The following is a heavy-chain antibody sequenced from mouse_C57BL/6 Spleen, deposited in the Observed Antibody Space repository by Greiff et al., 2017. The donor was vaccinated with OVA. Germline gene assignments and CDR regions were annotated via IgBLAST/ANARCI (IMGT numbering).Heavy chain of an antibody. CDR1: GYTFTSYW. J-gene: IGHJ3*01. CDR2: INPSNGGT. Sequence: QVQLQQPGPELVKPGASVKLSCKASGYTFTSYWMHWVKQRPGQGLEWIGNINPSNGGTNYNEKFKSKATLTVDKSSSTAYMQLSSLTSEDSAVYDFASAAQATTAWFAYWGQGTLVTGSA. CDR3: ASAAQATTAWFAY. V-gene: IGHV1-53*01. D-gene: IGHD3-2*02.